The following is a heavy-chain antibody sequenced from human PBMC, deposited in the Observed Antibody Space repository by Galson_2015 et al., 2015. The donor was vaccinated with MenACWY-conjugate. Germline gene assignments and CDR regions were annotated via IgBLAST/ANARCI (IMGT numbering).Heavy chain of an antibody. V-gene: IGHV3-74*01. J-gene: IGHJ3*02. D-gene: IGHD1-26*01. CDR2: IDNDGNRI. CDR3: SRGGEAKLIIVGGISDI. Sequence: SLRLSCAASGFTFSNYWMHWVRQGPGKGLEWLSRIDNDGNRITYADSVKGRFTNSRDNAKNTLYLQINSVRADDTAVYYCSRGGEAKLIIVGGISDIWGQGTTVTVSS. CDR1: GFTFSNYW.